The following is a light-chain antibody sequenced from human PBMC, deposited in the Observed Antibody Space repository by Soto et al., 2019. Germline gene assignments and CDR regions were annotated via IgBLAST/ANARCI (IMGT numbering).Light chain of an antibody. CDR3: ATWDDSLRVYV. J-gene: IGLJ7*01. V-gene: IGLV1-44*01. Sequence: QSVLTQSSSGSGTPGQRGTISCSGSSSNIGSNSVNWYQQLPATAPQLLIYDNNRRPSGVPDRFSASKSGTSVSLAISGLQSEDEGDYYCATWDDSLRVYVFGSGTQLTVL. CDR2: DNN. CDR1: SSNIGSNS.